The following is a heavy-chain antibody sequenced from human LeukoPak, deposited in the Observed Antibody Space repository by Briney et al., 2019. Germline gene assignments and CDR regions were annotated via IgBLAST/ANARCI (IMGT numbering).Heavy chain of an antibody. CDR1: GFTVSSNY. J-gene: IGHJ4*02. CDR2: IYGGGNI. D-gene: IGHD5-24*01. CDR3: ARGAGYNYPYYFDY. Sequence: GGSLRLSCAASGFTVSSNYMNWDRQAPGKGLEWVSVIYGGGNIYYADSVKGRFTISRDNSKNTLYLQMNSLRAEDTAVYYCARGAGYNYPYYFDYWGQGTLVTVSS. V-gene: IGHV3-53*01.